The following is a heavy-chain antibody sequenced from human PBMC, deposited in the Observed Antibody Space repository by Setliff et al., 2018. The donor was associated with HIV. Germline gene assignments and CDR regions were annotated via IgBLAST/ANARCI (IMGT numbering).Heavy chain of an antibody. CDR2: INPYTGKT. V-gene: IGHV1-18*01. CDR1: GYIFTNYG. J-gene: IGHJ4*02. CDR3: ARRGNYYDSSGLDY. D-gene: IGHD3-22*01. Sequence: GASLKVSCKASGYIFTNYGINWVRQAPGHGLEWMGWINPYTGKTNFAENLQGRVTLTTDTSTSTAYMDLRSLKSDDTAVFYCARRGNYYDSSGLDYWGQGTLVTVSS.